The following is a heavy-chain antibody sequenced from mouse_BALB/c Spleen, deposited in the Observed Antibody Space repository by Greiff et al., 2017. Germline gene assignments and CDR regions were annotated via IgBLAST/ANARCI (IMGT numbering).Heavy chain of an antibody. CDR2: IYPGSGNT. CDR3: ARSLLRLRAWFAY. D-gene: IGHD1-2*01. CDR1: GYTFTDYY. V-gene: IGHV1-76*01. Sequence: QVQLQQPGAELVRPGASVKLSCKASGYTFTDYYINWVKQRTGQGLEWIGEIYPGSGNTYYNEKFKGKATLTADKSSSTAYMQLSSLTSEDSAVYFCARSLLRLRAWFAYWGQGTLVTVSA. J-gene: IGHJ3*01.